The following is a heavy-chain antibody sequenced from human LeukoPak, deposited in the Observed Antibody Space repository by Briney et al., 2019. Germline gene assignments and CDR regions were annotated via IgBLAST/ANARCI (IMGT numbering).Heavy chain of an antibody. CDR2: ITTSGGST. J-gene: IGHJ4*02. CDR1: GGTFTSYY. D-gene: IGHD6-13*01. V-gene: IGHV1-46*01. Sequence: ASVKVSCKASGGTFTSYYMHWVRQAPGQGLEWMGIITTSGGSTNYAQNFQGRVTMTRDTSTSTVYMELTSLGSEDTAVYYCARVRTIAAVGPDFDFWGQGTLVTVSS. CDR3: ARVRTIAAVGPDFDF.